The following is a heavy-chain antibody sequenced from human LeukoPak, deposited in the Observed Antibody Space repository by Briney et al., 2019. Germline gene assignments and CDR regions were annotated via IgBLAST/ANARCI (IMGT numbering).Heavy chain of an antibody. Sequence: SETLSLTCTVSDDSISSYYWGWIRQPAGKGLEWIGRIYVTGSTNYNPSLKSRVTISIDKSKNQFSLKLSSVTAADTAVYYCARAYSSGWYTTSLDYWGQGTLVTVSS. CDR2: IYVTGST. V-gene: IGHV4-4*07. CDR3: ARAYSSGWYTTSLDY. CDR1: DDSISSYY. D-gene: IGHD6-19*01. J-gene: IGHJ4*02.